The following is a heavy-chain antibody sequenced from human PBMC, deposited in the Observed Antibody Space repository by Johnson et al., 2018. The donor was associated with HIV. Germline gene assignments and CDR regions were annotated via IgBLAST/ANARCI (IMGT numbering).Heavy chain of an antibody. CDR3: ARDALGNWEEVDAFDI. CDR2: IKQDGSEK. V-gene: IGHV3-7*03. Sequence: VQLVESGGGLVQPGGSLRLSCAASGFMFSRYWISWVRQAPGKGLEWVANIKQDGSEKYYVDSVKGRFTISRDNAKNSLYLQMNSLRAEDTAVYYCARDALGNWEEVDAFDIWGQGTMVTVSS. D-gene: IGHD7-27*01. J-gene: IGHJ3*02. CDR1: GFMFSRYW.